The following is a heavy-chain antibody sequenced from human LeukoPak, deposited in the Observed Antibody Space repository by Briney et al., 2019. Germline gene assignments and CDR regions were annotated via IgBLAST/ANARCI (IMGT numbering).Heavy chain of an antibody. V-gene: IGHV3-21*01. CDR3: ARDSSLYYYGSGSYSPPGYGMDV. D-gene: IGHD3-10*01. CDR2: ISSSSSYI. Sequence: GGSLRLSCAASGFTFSSYSMNWVRQAPGKGLEWVSSISSSSSYIYYADSVKGRFTISRDNAKNSLYLQMNSLRAEDKAVYYCARDSSLYYYGSGSYSPPGYGMDVWGQGTTVTVSS. CDR1: GFTFSSYS. J-gene: IGHJ6*02.